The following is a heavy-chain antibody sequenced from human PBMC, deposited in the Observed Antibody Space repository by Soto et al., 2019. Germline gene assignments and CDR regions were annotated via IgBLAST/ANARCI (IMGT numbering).Heavy chain of an antibody. J-gene: IGHJ5*01. CDR3: ARGPVRGMGGDS. Sequence: QVQLVQSGAEVKEPGSSVKVSCKASGGTFNSDTINWVRQAPGQGLEWMGRINSILGISNYAQKFQGRIAITADKSTNSGCMELSSLRSEDTAVYYCARGPVRGMGGDSWGQGTLVTVSS. V-gene: IGHV1-69*02. CDR2: INSILGIS. D-gene: IGHD3-16*01. CDR1: GGTFNSDT.